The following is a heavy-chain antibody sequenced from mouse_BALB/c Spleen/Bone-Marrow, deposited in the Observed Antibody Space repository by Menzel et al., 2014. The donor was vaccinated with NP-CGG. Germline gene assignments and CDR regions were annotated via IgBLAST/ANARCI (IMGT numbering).Heavy chain of an antibody. J-gene: IGHJ2*01. Sequence: IGRINPNNGGISYIQQFKDKATLTVDKSSSTAYMELRSLTSEDSAVYYCARGLWYYWGQGTTLTVSS. D-gene: IGHD1-1*02. CDR2: INPNNGGI. CDR3: ARGLWYY. V-gene: IGHV1-26*01.